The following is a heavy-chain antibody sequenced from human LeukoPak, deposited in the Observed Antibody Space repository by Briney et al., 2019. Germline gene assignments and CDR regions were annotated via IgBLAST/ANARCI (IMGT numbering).Heavy chain of an antibody. V-gene: IGHV3-49*03. D-gene: IGHD3-10*01. CDR3: TRARGGSGSSPYYYYGMDV. CDR2: IRSKAYGGTT. CDR1: GFTFGDYA. Sequence: GGSLRLSCTASGFTFGDYAMSWFRQAPGKGLEWVGFIRSKAYGGTTEYAASVKGRFTISRDDSKSIAYLQMNSLKTEDTAVYYCTRARGGSGSSPYYYYGMDVWGQGTTVTVSS. J-gene: IGHJ6*02.